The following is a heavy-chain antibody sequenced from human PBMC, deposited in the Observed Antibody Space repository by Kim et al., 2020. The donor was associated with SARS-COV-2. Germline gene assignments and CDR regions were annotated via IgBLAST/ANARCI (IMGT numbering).Heavy chain of an antibody. CDR3: ASGISMVQGGEFDY. CDR2: IHTKTGIP. D-gene: IGHD3-10*01. Sequence: ASVKVSCKAAGYTFTNYAMNWVRQAPGQGLEWMGWIHTKTGIPTYAHGFTGRFVFSLDTSVSTAFLQISSLKAEDTAVYYCASGISMVQGGEFDYWCQGT. CDR1: GYTFTNYA. J-gene: IGHJ4*02. V-gene: IGHV7-4-1*02.